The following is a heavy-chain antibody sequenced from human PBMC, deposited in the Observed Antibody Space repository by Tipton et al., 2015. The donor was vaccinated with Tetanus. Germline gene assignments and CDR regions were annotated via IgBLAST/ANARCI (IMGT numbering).Heavy chain of an antibody. D-gene: IGHD3-22*01. Sequence: TLSLTCTVSGGSISSGGYYWSWIRQHPGKGLEWIGYIYYSGSTYYNPSLKSRVTISVDTSKNQFSLKLSSVTAADTAVYYCARAVGYYYDSSGSPAESFQPWGQGPLVTVSS. CDR1: GGSISSGGYY. CDR3: ARAVGYYYDSSGSPAESFQP. V-gene: IGHV4-31*03. CDR2: IYYSGST. J-gene: IGHJ1*01.